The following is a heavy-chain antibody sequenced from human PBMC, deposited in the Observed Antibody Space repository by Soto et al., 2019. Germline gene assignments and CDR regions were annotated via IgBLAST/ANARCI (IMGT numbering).Heavy chain of an antibody. Sequence: GASVKVSCKASGYPFNDYYIHWVRQAPGQGLEWMGWIKPNSGDTHFAKSFQGRGTVTRDTSITTVYMELSSLTSDDTAVYYCARDPLSDPWPHFDYWGQGTLVTVSS. CDR2: IKPNSGDT. D-gene: IGHD3-16*01. J-gene: IGHJ4*02. V-gene: IGHV1-2*02. CDR1: GYPFNDYY. CDR3: ARDPLSDPWPHFDY.